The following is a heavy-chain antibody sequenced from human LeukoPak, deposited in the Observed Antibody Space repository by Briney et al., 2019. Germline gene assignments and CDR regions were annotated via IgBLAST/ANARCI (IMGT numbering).Heavy chain of an antibody. CDR3: ARALPPFRGSGDSSYFDY. Sequence: GGSLRLSCSASGFTFSSYTMHWVRQAPGKGLEYVSAISSNGGSTYYADSVKGRFTISRDNSKNTLYLQMSSLRAEDTAVYYCARALPPFRGSGDSSYFDYWGQGTLVSVSS. CDR1: GFTFSSYT. CDR2: ISSNGGST. D-gene: IGHD2-21*01. V-gene: IGHV3-64D*06. J-gene: IGHJ4*02.